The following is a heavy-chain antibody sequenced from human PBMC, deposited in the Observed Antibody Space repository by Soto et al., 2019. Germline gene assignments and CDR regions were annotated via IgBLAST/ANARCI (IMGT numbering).Heavy chain of an antibody. V-gene: IGHV1-2*04. Sequence: GASVKVSCKASGYSFTDYHIHWVRQAPGQGLEWLGRINPKSGGTSTAQKFQGWVTMTTDTSISTASMELTRLTSDDTAIYYCARGDSTDCSNGVCSFFYNHDMGVWG. CDR2: INPKSGGT. CDR3: ARGDSTDCSNGVCSFFYNHDMGV. J-gene: IGHJ6*02. D-gene: IGHD2-8*01. CDR1: GYSFTDYH.